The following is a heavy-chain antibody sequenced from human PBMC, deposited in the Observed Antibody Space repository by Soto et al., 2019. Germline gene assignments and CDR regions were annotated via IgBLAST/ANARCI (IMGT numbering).Heavy chain of an antibody. CDR3: ARGRQLLNDYSFDD. Sequence: SVKVSCKASGGTFSSYAISWVRQAPGQGLEWMGGIIPIFGTANYAQKFQGRVTITADESTSTAYMELSSLRSEDTAVYYCARGRQLLNDYSFDDWGQGTRVTDSS. J-gene: IGHJ4*02. CDR2: IIPIFGTA. CDR1: GGTFSSYA. D-gene: IGHD4-17*01. V-gene: IGHV1-69*13.